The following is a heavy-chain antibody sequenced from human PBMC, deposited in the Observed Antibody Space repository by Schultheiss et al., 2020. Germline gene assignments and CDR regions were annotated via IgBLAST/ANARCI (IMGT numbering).Heavy chain of an antibody. J-gene: IGHJ5*02. V-gene: IGHV1-69*06. CDR1: GGTFSSFA. CDR3: ARSPQWLAPNNWFDP. CDR2: IIPIFGTA. D-gene: IGHD6-19*01. Sequence: SVKVSCKASGGTFSSFAISWVRQAPGQGLEWMGGIIPIFGTANYAQKFQGRVTITADKSTSTAYMELSSLRSEDTAVYYCARSPQWLAPNNWFDPWGQGTLVTVSS.